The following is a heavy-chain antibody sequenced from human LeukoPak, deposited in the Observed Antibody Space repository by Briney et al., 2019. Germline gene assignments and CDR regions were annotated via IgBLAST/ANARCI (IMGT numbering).Heavy chain of an antibody. CDR2: IYYSGST. CDR3: ARLANYDFWRGPYPHDAFDI. D-gene: IGHD3-3*01. V-gene: IGHV4-59*08. Sequence: PSETLSLTCTVSGGSISSYYWSWIRQPAGKGLEWIGYIYYSGSTNYNPSLKSRVTISVDTSKNQFSLKVTSVTAADTAVFYCARLANYDFWRGPYPHDAFDIWGQGTMVTVSS. CDR1: GGSISSYY. J-gene: IGHJ3*02.